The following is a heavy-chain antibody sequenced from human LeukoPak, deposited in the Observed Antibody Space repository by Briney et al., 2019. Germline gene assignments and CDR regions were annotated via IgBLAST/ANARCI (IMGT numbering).Heavy chain of an antibody. CDR2: IYPGDSDT. J-gene: IGHJ6*04. CDR3: ARSIVVDYYNMDV. V-gene: IGHV5-51*01. Sequence: GESLKISCKGSGYSFTSYWIAWVRQMPGKGLEWMGIIYPGDSDTRYSPSFQGQVTTSADKSTSTAYLQWSSLRASDTAMYYCARSIVVDYYNMDVWGKGTRSPSPQ. CDR1: GYSFTSYW. D-gene: IGHD2-2*01.